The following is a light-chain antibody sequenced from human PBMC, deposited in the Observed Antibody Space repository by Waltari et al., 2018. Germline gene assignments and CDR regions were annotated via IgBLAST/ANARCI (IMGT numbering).Light chain of an antibody. V-gene: IGLV1-44*01. CDR2: SND. CDR1: SSTIGSNT. Sequence: QSVVTQPPSASGTPGQRVTISCSGSSSTIGSNTVNWYQVLPGTAPRLLIYSNDPSPSWVPDRFSVSKCDTSSSLAISCLQSEDEAEYYCATWDDSLTGVLFGGVTKVTVL. CDR3: ATWDDSLTGVL. J-gene: IGLJ2*01.